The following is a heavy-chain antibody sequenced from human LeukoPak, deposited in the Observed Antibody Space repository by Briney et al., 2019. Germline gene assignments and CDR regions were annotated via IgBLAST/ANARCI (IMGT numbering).Heavy chain of an antibody. V-gene: IGHV3-23*01. D-gene: IGHD2/OR15-2a*01. CDR2: ISGSGAST. J-gene: IGHJ4*02. CDR3: AKDFTLLPYAYFDS. Sequence: GGSLRLSCAASGFTFSSYAMGWVRQAPGKGLEWVSAISGSGASTYYADSVKGWFTISRDNSKNTLYLQMNSLTAEDTAVYYCAKDFTLLPYAYFDSWGQGTLVTVSS. CDR1: GFTFSSYA.